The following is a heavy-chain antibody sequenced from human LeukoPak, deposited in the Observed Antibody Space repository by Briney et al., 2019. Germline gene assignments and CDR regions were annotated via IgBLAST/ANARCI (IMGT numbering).Heavy chain of an antibody. CDR2: IYYSGST. V-gene: IGHV4-39*01. J-gene: IGHJ4*02. Sequence: PSETLSLTCTVSGGSISSSSYYWGWIRQPPGKGLEWIGSIYYSGSTYYNPSLKSRVTISVDTSKNQFSLKLSSVTAADTAVYYCARHDYYYDSSGYDDYWGQGTLVTVSS. CDR3: ARHDYYYDSSGYDDY. D-gene: IGHD3-22*01. CDR1: GGSISSSSYY.